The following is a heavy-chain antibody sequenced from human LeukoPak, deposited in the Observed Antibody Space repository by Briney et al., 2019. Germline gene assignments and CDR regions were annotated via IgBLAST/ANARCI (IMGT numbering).Heavy chain of an antibody. J-gene: IGHJ2*01. CDR2: IYHSGYT. D-gene: IGHD3-9*01. V-gene: IGHV4-59*11. CDR1: GGSMSSHY. CDR3: ARATSWDQRNFDWPHWYLDL. Sequence: PSETLSLTCTVSGGSMSSHYWSCIRPPPGKGLEWLGYIYHSGYTNYSPSLKSRVTLSMDTSKNQFSLKLSSVTTADTALYFCARATSWDQRNFDWPHWYLDLWGRGTLVAVSS.